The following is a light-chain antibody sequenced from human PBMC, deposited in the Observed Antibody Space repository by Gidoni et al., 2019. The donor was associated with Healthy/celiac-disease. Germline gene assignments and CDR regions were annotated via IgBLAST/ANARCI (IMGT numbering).Light chain of an antibody. V-gene: IGKV1-5*03. CDR2: KAS. J-gene: IGKJ4*02. Sequence: DIQMTQSPSTLSASVGDRVTITCRASQSISSWLAWYQQKPGKAPKLLIYKASSLESGVPSRFSGSGSGTEFTLTISSLQPEDCATYYCQQYNSYPLTFXGXTKVEIK. CDR3: QQYNSYPLT. CDR1: QSISSW.